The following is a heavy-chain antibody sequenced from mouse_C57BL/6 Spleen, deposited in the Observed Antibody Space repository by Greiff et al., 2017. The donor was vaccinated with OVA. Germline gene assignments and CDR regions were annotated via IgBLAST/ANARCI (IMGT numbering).Heavy chain of an antibody. CDR2: IDPSDSYT. CDR1: GYTFTSSW. J-gene: IGHJ3*01. V-gene: IGHV1-69*01. CDR3: ARSYGNYVFAY. Sequence: QVQLQQPGAELVMPGASVKLSCKASGYTFTSSWMHWVKQRPGQGLEWIGEIDPSDSYTNYNQKFKGKSTLTVDKSSSTAYMQLSSLTSEDSAVYYCARSYGNYVFAYWGQGTLVTVSA. D-gene: IGHD2-10*02.